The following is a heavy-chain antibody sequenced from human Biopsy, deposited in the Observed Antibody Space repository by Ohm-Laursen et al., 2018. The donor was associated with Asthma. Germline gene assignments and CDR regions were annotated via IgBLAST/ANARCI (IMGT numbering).Heavy chain of an antibody. CDR2: MSFDGRQT. CDR1: GFTFSRYG. CDR3: AKERYYDFWSGYPI. J-gene: IGHJ3*02. D-gene: IGHD3-3*01. Sequence: SSLRLSCAASGFTFSRYGMHWVRQAPGKGLEWVAVMSFDGRQTYYADSVKGRFTISRDNSKNTLYLQMNSLRAEDTAVYYCAKERYYDFWSGYPIWGQGTMVTVSS. V-gene: IGHV3-30*18.